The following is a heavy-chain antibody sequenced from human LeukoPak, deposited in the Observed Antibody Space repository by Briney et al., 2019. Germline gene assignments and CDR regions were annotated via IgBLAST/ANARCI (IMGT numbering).Heavy chain of an antibody. CDR1: GYTLTELS. CDR3: ATDHKWLVLSTGGRDAFDI. J-gene: IGHJ3*02. CDR2: FDPEDGET. D-gene: IGHD6-19*01. Sequence: ASVKVSCKVSGYTLTELSMHWVRQAPGKGLEGMGGFDPEDGETIYAQKFQGRVTMTEDTSTGTAYMELSSLRSEDTAVYYCATDHKWLVLSTGGRDAFDIWGQGTMVTVSS. V-gene: IGHV1-24*01.